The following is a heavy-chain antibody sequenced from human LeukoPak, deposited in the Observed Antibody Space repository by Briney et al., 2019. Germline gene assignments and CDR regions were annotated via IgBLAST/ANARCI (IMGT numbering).Heavy chain of an antibody. CDR3: AKDQRNYYGSGRIFDY. D-gene: IGHD3-10*01. CDR1: GFTFSSYA. CDR2: ISGSGGST. V-gene: IGHV3-23*01. Sequence: GGSLRLSCAASGFTFSSYAMSWVRQAPGKGLEWVSAISGSGGSTYYADSVKGRFTISRDNSKNTLYLQMNSLRAEDTAVYYCAKDQRNYYGSGRIFDYWGQEPWSPSPQ. J-gene: IGHJ4*01.